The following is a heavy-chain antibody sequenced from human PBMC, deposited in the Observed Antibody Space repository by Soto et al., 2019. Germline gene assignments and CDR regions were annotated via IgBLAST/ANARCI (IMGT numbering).Heavy chain of an antibody. D-gene: IGHD2-8*01. J-gene: IGHJ5*01. V-gene: IGHV6-1*01. CDR3: VRLIGNSWLDS. CDR2: TYYWSTWKN. CDR1: GDSVSSHSIS. Sequence: SQTLSLTCAISGDSVSSHSISCNWIRKSPSRGLEWLGRTYYWSTWKNDYAESVKSRLTVNPDTSNNQFSLQLNSVTPDDTAVYYFVRLIGNSWLDSWGQGTLVTVSS.